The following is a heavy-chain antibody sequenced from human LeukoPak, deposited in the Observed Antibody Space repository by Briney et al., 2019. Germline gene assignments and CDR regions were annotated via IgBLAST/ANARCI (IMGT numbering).Heavy chain of an antibody. CDR2: INLDGSER. Sequence: GGSLRLSCVTSGFSFSSYWMSWVRQAPGKGLEWVANINLDGSERNYVDSVEGRLTISRDNDKNLLYLEMNSLRADDTAVYYCARPSSYSGAWGSDHWGQGTLVTVGS. CDR1: GFSFSSYW. J-gene: IGHJ4*02. V-gene: IGHV3-7*01. CDR3: ARPSSYSGAWGSDH. D-gene: IGHD2-21*01.